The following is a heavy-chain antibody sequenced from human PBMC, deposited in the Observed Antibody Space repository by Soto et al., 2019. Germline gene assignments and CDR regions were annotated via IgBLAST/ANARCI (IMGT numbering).Heavy chain of an antibody. J-gene: IGHJ6*02. CDR1: GGSFSGYY. Sequence: SETLSLTCAVYGGSFSGYYWIRILQPPGKGLEWIGEINHSGSTNYNPSLKSRVTISVDTSKNQFSLKLSSVTAADTAVYYCARRPGNLYYYYYSGMDVWGQGTTVTVSS. CDR3: ARRPGNLYYYYYSGMDV. V-gene: IGHV4-34*01. D-gene: IGHD3-10*01. CDR2: INHSGST.